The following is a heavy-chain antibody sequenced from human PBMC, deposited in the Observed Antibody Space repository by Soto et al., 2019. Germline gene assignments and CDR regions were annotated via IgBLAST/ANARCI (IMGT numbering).Heavy chain of an antibody. Sequence: ASVKVSCKASGYTFTSYGISWVRQAPGQGLEWMGWISAYNGNTNYAQKLQGRVTMTTDTSTSTACMELRSLRSEDTAVYYCARDWYYYDSSGYYRTWGMDVWGQGTTVTVSS. V-gene: IGHV1-18*04. CDR2: ISAYNGNT. J-gene: IGHJ6*02. CDR3: ARDWYYYDSSGYYRTWGMDV. CDR1: GYTFTSYG. D-gene: IGHD3-22*01.